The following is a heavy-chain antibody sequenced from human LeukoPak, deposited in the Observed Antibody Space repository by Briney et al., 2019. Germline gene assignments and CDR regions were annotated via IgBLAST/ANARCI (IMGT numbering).Heavy chain of an antibody. V-gene: IGHV1-69*04. CDR3: ARDQGRAYDFWSGYWGYFQH. Sequence: SSVKVSCKASGGTFSSYTISWVRRAPGQGLEWMGRIIPILGIANYAQKFQGRVTITADKSTSTAYMELSSLRSEDTAVYYCARDQGRAYDFWSGYWGYFQHWGQGTLVTVSS. CDR1: GGTFSSYT. J-gene: IGHJ1*01. D-gene: IGHD3-3*01. CDR2: IIPILGIA.